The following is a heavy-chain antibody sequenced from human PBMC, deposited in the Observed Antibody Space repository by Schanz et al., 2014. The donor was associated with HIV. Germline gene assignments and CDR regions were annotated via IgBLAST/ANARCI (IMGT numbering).Heavy chain of an antibody. CDR2: ISHSGSS. CDR3: ARASLGAAHP. CDR1: GGAISSGGYS. D-gene: IGHD2-15*01. Sequence: QLQLQESGSGLVKPSQTLSLTCGVSGGAISSGGYSWSWIRQTPGKGLEWIGYISHSGSSFYNPSPESRVTLPIDPSKNHFSLTLTSVTAADTAIYYCARASLGAAHPWGQGTLVTVSS. J-gene: IGHJ5*02. V-gene: IGHV4-30-2*01.